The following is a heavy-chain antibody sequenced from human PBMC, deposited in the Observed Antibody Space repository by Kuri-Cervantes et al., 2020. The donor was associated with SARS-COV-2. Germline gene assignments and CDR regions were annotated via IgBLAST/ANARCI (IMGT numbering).Heavy chain of an antibody. CDR2: IWYDGSNK. CDR3: ASWVGGTTLDYFDY. V-gene: IGHV3-33*01. CDR1: GFTFSSYG. J-gene: IGHJ4*02. Sequence: GGSLRLSCVASGFTFSSYGMHWVRQAPGEGLEWVAGIWYDGSNKEYADSVKGRFTISRDNSKNTVYLQMKSLRAEDTAVYFCASWVGGTTLDYFDYWGQGTLVTVSS. D-gene: IGHD1-7*01.